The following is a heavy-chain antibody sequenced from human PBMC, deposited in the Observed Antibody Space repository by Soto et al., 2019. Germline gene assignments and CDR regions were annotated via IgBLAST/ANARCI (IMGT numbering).Heavy chain of an antibody. Sequence: EVQLVESGGGLVQQGGSLRLSCAASGFTLSSYWMSWVRQAPGTGLEWVANTKQDGSEKDYVDSVKGRFTISRDNAKNSLYLQMNSLRAEDTAVYYCARDKGWFGERSATYYFDYWGQGTLVTVSS. CDR3: ARDKGWFGERSATYYFDY. D-gene: IGHD3-10*01. CDR2: TKQDGSEK. J-gene: IGHJ4*02. CDR1: GFTLSSYW. V-gene: IGHV3-7*05.